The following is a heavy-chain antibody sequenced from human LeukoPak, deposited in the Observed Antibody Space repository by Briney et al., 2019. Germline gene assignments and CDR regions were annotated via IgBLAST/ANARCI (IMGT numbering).Heavy chain of an antibody. D-gene: IGHD3-10*01. J-gene: IGHJ3*02. CDR2: IYYSGST. CDR1: GGSISSSSYY. V-gene: IGHV4-39*07. Sequence: PSETLSLTCTVSGGSISSSSYYWGWIRQPPGKGLEWIGSIYYSGSTYYNPSLKSRVTISVDTSKNQFSLKLSSVTAADTAVYYCARGGFGELYAFDIWGQGTMVTVSS. CDR3: ARGGFGELYAFDI.